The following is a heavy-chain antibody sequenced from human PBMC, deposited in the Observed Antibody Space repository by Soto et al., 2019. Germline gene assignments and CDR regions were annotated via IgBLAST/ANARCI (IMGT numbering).Heavy chain of an antibody. CDR1: GFTFSSYG. CDR3: AKNLDSSNYYENFDY. Sequence: PGGSLRLSCAASGFTFSSYGMHWVRQAPGKGLEWVAVISYDGSNKYYADSVKGRFIISRDNSKNTLYLQMNNLRAEDTAVYYCAKNLDSSNYYENFDYWGQGTLVTAPQ. J-gene: IGHJ4*02. CDR2: ISYDGSNK. D-gene: IGHD3-22*01. V-gene: IGHV3-30*18.